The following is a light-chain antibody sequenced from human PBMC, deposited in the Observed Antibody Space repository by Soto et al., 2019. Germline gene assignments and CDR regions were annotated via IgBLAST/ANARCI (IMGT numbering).Light chain of an antibody. J-gene: IGLJ3*02. CDR2: EVS. V-gene: IGLV2-14*01. CDR1: SSGVGGYNY. CDR3: SSYTSSSLWV. Sequence: QSVLTQPASVSGFPGQSITISCTGTSSGVGGYNYVSWYQQHPGKAPKLMIYEVSNRPSGVSNRFSGSKSGNTASLTISGLQAEDEADYYCSSYTSSSLWVFGGGTKLTVL.